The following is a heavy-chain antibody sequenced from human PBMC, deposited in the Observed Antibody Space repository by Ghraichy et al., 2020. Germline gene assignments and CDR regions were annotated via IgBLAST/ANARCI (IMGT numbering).Heavy chain of an antibody. CDR1: GGSISSDDYY. J-gene: IGHJ4*02. V-gene: IGHV4-30-4*01. D-gene: IGHD3-16*02. CDR2: IYYSGRT. CDR3: ARGDYDYVWGSYRQKNFDF. Sequence: SETLSLTCTVSGGSISSDDYYWNWIRQPPGKGLEWVGSIYYSGRTYYSPSLKSRVTMSIDTSKNQFSLKLSPVTAADTAVYFCARGDYDYVWGSYRQKNFDFWGQGTLVTVSA.